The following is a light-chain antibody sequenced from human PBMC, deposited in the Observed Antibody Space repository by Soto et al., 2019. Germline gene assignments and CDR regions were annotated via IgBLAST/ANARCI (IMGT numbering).Light chain of an antibody. Sequence: DIQMTQSPSSLSASVGDRVTITCRASQSIRSYLNWYQQKPGKAPKLLIYAASPLQSGAQPRFSGSGSGTDFTLTISSLQPEDFTTYFCQQSYITPYTFGQGTKLEIK. CDR1: QSIRSY. V-gene: IGKV1-39*01. CDR3: QQSYITPYT. CDR2: AAS. J-gene: IGKJ2*01.